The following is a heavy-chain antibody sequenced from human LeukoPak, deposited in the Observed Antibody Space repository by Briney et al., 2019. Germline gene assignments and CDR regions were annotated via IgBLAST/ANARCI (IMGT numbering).Heavy chain of an antibody. D-gene: IGHD3-10*01. Sequence: PSETLSLTCTVSGGSMSSYYWSWIRQPPGKGLEWIAYIYYSGSTNYNPSLKSRVTISVDTSKNQFSLKLSSVTAADTAVYYCARGRGVALGRDFDYWGQGTLVTVSS. CDR3: ARGRGVALGRDFDY. CDR2: IYYSGST. V-gene: IGHV4-59*01. CDR1: GGSMSSYY. J-gene: IGHJ4*02.